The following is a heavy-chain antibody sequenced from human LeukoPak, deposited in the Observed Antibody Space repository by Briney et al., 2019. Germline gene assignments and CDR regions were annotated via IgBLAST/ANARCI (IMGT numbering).Heavy chain of an antibody. D-gene: IGHD3-10*01. Sequence: GGSLRLSCAASGFTFSSYEMNWVRQAPGEGLEWVSYISSSGGTINYADSVKGRFTISRDNAKNSPYLQMNSLRVEDTAVYYCARDRFYGSGSYAHFDYWGQGTLVTVSS. J-gene: IGHJ4*02. V-gene: IGHV3-48*03. CDR2: ISSSGGTI. CDR1: GFTFSSYE. CDR3: ARDRFYGSGSYAHFDY.